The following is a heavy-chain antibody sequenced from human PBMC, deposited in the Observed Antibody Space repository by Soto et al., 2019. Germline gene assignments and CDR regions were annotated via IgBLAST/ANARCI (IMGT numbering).Heavy chain of an antibody. CDR3: ARAEDSGYALWIAAAGTGGYYFDY. Sequence: QVQLQESGPGLVKPSQTLSLTCTVSGGSISSGGYYWSWIRQHPGKGLEWIGYIYYSGSTYYNPSLKSRVTISVDTSKNQFSLKLSSVTAADTAVYYCARAEDSGYALWIAAAGTGGYYFDYWGQGTLVTVSS. CDR1: GGSISSGGYY. J-gene: IGHJ4*02. D-gene: IGHD6-13*01. V-gene: IGHV4-31*03. CDR2: IYYSGST.